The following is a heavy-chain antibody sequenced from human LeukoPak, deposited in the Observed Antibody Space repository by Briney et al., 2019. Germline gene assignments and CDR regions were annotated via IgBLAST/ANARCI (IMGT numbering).Heavy chain of an antibody. V-gene: IGHV4-39*01. D-gene: IGHD1-14*01. Sequence: SETLSLTCTVSGGSISRTSYYWGWIRHPPGKGLEWIETFYYSGSTYYNPSLKSRVTISVDTSKNQFSLKLSSVTAADTAVYYCASGSGYFFDYWGQGTLVTVSS. CDR3: ASGSGYFFDY. CDR1: GGSISRTSYY. J-gene: IGHJ4*02. CDR2: FYYSGST.